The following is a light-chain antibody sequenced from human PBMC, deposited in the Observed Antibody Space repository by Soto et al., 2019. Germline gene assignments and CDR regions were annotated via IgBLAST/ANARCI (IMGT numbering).Light chain of an antibody. CDR2: DAS. CDR3: QQRSNWPRGLT. V-gene: IGKV3-11*01. J-gene: IGKJ4*01. Sequence: EIVLTQSPATLSLSPGERATLSCRASQSVSSYLAWYQQKPGQAPRLLIYDASNRATGIPARFSGSGSGTDLTLTISSLEPEEFAVYYCQQRSNWPRGLTFGGGTKVEIK. CDR1: QSVSSY.